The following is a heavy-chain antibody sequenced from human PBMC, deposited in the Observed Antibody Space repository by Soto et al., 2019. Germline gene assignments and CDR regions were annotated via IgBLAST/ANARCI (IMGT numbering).Heavy chain of an antibody. CDR1: GFSFSSYS. V-gene: IGHV3-21*06. CDR2: IGSSSSYK. J-gene: IGHJ4*02. CDR3: VRGFDY. Sequence: PGGSLRLSCAASGFSFSSYSMNWVRQAPGKGLEWVSYIGSSSSYKYYADSVQGRFTISRDNAKNSLYLQMNSLRAEDTAVYYCVRGFDYWGQGTLVTVSS.